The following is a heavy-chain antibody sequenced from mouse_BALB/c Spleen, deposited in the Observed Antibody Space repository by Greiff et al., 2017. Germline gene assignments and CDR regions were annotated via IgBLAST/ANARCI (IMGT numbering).Heavy chain of an antibody. CDR2: ISSGGSYT. Sequence: DVMLVESGGGLVKPGGSLKLSCAASGFTFSSYAMSWVRQTPEKRLEWVATISSGGSYTYYPDSVKGRFTISRDNAKNTLYLQMSSLRSEDTAMYYCARLTVVAKDAMDYWGQGTSVTVSS. V-gene: IGHV5-9-1*01. CDR1: GFTFSSYA. J-gene: IGHJ4*01. CDR3: ARLTVVAKDAMDY. D-gene: IGHD1-1*01.